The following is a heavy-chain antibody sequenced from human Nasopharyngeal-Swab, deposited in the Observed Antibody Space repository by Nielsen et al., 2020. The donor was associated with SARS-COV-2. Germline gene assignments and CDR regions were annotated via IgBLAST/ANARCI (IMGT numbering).Heavy chain of an antibody. J-gene: IGHJ4*02. CDR1: GYTFSNYG. V-gene: IGHV1-18*01. D-gene: IGHD5-24*01. CDR3: ARETSTIDFEY. Sequence: ASVKVSCKASGYTFSNYGISWVRQAPGQGLEWMGMINPNVGTTHHAQRFQGRLTMTRDTSTSTIYMELSSLRSEDTAMYYCARETSTIDFEYWGQGTLVSVSS. CDR2: INPNVGTT.